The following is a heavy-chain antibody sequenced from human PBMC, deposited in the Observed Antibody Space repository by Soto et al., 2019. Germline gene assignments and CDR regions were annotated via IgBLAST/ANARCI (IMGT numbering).Heavy chain of an antibody. Sequence: ASVKVSCKASGYTFTSYDINWVRQATGQGLEWMGWMNPNSGNTGYAQKFQGRVTMTRNTSISTAYMELSSLRSEDTAVYYCARWGAGYCSSTSCSGRRHLIDYWGQGTLVTVS. D-gene: IGHD2-2*01. CDR1: GYTFTSYD. CDR2: MNPNSGNT. V-gene: IGHV1-8*01. J-gene: IGHJ4*02. CDR3: ARWGAGYCSSTSCSGRRHLIDY.